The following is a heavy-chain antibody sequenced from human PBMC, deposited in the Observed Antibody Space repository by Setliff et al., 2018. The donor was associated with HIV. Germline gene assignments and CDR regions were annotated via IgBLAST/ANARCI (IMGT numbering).Heavy chain of an antibody. J-gene: IGHJ5*02. CDR1: GDSINTHY. D-gene: IGHD1-26*01. V-gene: IGHV4-59*11. CDR2: ISHSGNT. CDR3: ARSTVGAGTSFP. Sequence: SETLSLTCTVSGDSINTHYWSWIRQAPGKGLEWIGCISHSGNTNFNPSLNSRVTISVDTSKNQFSLRLTSVTAADTAIYYCARSTVGAGTSFPWG.